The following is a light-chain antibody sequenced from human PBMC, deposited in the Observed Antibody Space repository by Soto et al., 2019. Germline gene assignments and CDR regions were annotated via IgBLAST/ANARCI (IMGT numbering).Light chain of an antibody. CDR2: DAS. CDR3: QQRSDWQYT. V-gene: IGKV3-11*01. Sequence: IVLTHSPGTLSLSPGERASLSCRASQSVSNNLAWYQQKPGQAPRLLIYDASNRVAGVPARFSGSKSGADFTLTISTLQPEDFAVYYCQQRSDWQYTFGQGTKVDIK. CDR1: QSVSNN. J-gene: IGKJ2*01.